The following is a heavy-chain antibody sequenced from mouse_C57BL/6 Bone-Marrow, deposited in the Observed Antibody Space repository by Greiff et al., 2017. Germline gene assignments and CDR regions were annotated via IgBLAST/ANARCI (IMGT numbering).Heavy chain of an antibody. CDR1: GYTFTSYW. CDR2: IHPNSGST. D-gene: IGHD2-3*01. J-gene: IGHJ4*01. CDR3: VHDVYPWARDF. Sequence: QVQLQQPGAELVKPGASVKLSCKASGYTFTSYWMHWVKQRPGQGLEWIGMIHPNSGSTNYNEKFKSKATLTVDKSSSTAYMQLSSLTSEDSAVYYCVHDVYPWARDFWGRGTSVTVSS. V-gene: IGHV1-64*01.